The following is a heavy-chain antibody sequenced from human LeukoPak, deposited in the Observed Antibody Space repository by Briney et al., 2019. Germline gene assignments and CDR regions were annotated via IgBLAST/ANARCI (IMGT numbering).Heavy chain of an antibody. CDR1: GFTFSSYA. CDR2: ISYDGSKK. CDR3: ATDSDYGDYVEDY. Sequence: GRSLRLSCAASGFTFSSYAMHWVRQAPGKGLEWVAIISYDGSKKYYADSVKGRFTISRDNSKNTLYVQMNSLRAEDTAVYYCATDSDYGDYVEDYWGQGTLVTVSS. J-gene: IGHJ4*02. V-gene: IGHV3-30*04. D-gene: IGHD4-17*01.